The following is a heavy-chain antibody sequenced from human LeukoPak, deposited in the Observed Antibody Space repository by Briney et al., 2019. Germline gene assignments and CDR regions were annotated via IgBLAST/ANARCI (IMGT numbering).Heavy chain of an antibody. D-gene: IGHD3-10*01. Sequence: AGGSLRLSCAASGFTFSSYAMSWVRQAPGKGLEWVSAISGSGGSTYYADSVKGRFTISRDNSKNTLYLQMNSLRAEDTAVYYCAKVYRGSGSYLNYWGQGTLVTVSS. CDR2: ISGSGGST. V-gene: IGHV3-23*01. J-gene: IGHJ4*02. CDR1: GFTFSSYA. CDR3: AKVYRGSGSYLNY.